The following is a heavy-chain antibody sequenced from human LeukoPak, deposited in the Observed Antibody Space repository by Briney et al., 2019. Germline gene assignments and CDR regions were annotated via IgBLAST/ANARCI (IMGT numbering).Heavy chain of an antibody. Sequence: SETLSLTCTVSGGSISSYYWSWIRQPPGKGLEWIGYIYYSGSTNYNPSLKSRVTISVDTFKNQFSLRLSSVTAADTAVYYCAREGIGDAAYYWGQGTLVTVSS. CDR2: IYYSGST. CDR1: GGSISSYY. V-gene: IGHV4-59*12. CDR3: AREGIGDAAYY. J-gene: IGHJ4*02. D-gene: IGHD4-17*01.